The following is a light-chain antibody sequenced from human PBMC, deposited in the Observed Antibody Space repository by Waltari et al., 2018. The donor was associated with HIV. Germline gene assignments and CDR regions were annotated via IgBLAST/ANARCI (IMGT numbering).Light chain of an antibody. Sequence: QSALPQPASVSGSPGQSITISCTGTSSEINYDNYVSWYQHQPGKVPIVIISEVTNPPSGLSARFSCPKSGNTASLIISGLQDEYEADYFCTSYVSSASPEFGGWTRLTVL. V-gene: IGLV2-14*01. CDR1: SSEINYDNY. CDR2: EVT. J-gene: IGLJ3*02. CDR3: TSYVSSASPE.